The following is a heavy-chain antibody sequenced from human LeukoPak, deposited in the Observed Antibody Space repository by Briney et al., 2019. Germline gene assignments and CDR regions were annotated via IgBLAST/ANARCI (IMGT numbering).Heavy chain of an antibody. D-gene: IGHD3-10*01. CDR1: GGTFSSYA. Sequence: SVKVSCKASGGTFSSYAISWVRQAPGQGLEWMGGITPIFGTANYAQKFQGRVTITADKSTSTAYMELSSLRSEDTAVYYCARDLPFDGSGTYFPFDIWGQGTMVTVSS. V-gene: IGHV1-69*06. CDR3: ARDLPFDGSGTYFPFDI. J-gene: IGHJ3*02. CDR2: ITPIFGTA.